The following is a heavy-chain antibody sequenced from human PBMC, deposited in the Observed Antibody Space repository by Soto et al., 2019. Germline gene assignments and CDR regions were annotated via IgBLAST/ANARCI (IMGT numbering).Heavy chain of an antibody. CDR1: GFTFSTYS. Sequence: EVQLVESGGGLVQPGGSLRLSCAASGFTFSTYSLTWVRQAPGKGMEWVSYISGRSSAIYYADSVKGLFTISRDNAKNSLDLQMNSLRDEDTAVYYCARCASGGYYNYSAMDGWGQGTTVTFSS. CDR2: ISGRSSAI. J-gene: IGHJ6*02. CDR3: ARCASGGYYNYSAMDG. D-gene: IGHD2-15*01. V-gene: IGHV3-48*02.